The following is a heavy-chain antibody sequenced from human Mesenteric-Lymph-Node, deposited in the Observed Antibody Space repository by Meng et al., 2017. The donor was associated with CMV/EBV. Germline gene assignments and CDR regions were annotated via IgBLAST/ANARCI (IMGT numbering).Heavy chain of an antibody. CDR1: GCSISSSSYY. J-gene: IGHJ4*02. D-gene: IGHD3-22*01. CDR3: ARDGDYYDSSGYNPFDY. V-gene: IGHV4-39*07. CDR2: IYYSGST. Sequence: QLQLQESGPGLVKPSGTLSLPCPCSGCSISSSSYYWGWIRQPPGKGLEWIGSIYYSGSTYYNPSLKSRVTISVDTSKNQFSLKLSSVTAADTAVYYCARDGDYYDSSGYNPFDYWGQGTLVTVSS.